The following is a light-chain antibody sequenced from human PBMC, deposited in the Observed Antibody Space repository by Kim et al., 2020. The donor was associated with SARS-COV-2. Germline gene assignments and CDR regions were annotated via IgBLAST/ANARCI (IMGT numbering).Light chain of an antibody. CDR3: QSRDSGGNVV. J-gene: IGLJ2*01. V-gene: IGLV3-19*01. Sequence: SSELTQDPAVSVALGQTVRITCQGDSLRSYYATWYQQKPRQAPVLVTYGRNSRPSGVPDRFSGSTSGNTASLTISGAQAEDEADFYCQSRDSGGNVVFGGGTKLTVL. CDR2: GRN. CDR1: SLRSYY.